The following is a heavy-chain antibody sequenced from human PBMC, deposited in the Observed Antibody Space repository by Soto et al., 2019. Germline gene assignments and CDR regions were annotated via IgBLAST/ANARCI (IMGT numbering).Heavy chain of an antibody. D-gene: IGHD3-22*01. Sequence: QVQLVQSGAEVRKPGPSVKVSCKSSGGTFSRHAISWVRPAPGQGLEWMGGIIPIFGTANHAQKFQGRVTIIADESTSTVYMELSSLRSEDTAMYYCAREWGYDSNEYYYEYWGQGTLVIVSS. CDR1: GGTFSRHA. CDR3: AREWGYDSNEYYYEY. CDR2: IIPIFGTA. J-gene: IGHJ4*02. V-gene: IGHV1-69*01.